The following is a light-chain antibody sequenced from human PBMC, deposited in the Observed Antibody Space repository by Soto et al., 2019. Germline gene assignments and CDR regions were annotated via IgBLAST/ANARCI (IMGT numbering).Light chain of an antibody. CDR2: AAS. CDR1: HVVSNY. J-gene: IGKJ2*01. CDR3: QHYYSYPHT. Sequence: AIRMTQSPSSLSASIGDRVTITCRASHVVSNYLAWYQQKPGKAPKALIYAASFLQSGVPSRFSGSGSGTDFSLTISFLQSEDFATYYCQHYYSYPHTFGQGTTLQMK. V-gene: IGKV1-8*01.